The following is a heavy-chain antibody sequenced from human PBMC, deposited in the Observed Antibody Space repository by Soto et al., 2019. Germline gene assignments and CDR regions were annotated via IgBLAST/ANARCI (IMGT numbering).Heavy chain of an antibody. D-gene: IGHD4-4*01. CDR1: GYTYTSYA. V-gene: IGHV1-3*01. Sequence: QVQLVQSGAEMKKPGASVKVSCKASGYTYTSYAMHWVRQAPGQRLEWMGWINAGNGNTKYSQKFQGRVTITRDTSASTDYMELSSRRSEDTAVYFCARAAYSNYYYYMDVWGKGTTVTVAS. J-gene: IGHJ6*03. CDR2: INAGNGNT. CDR3: ARAAYSNYYYYMDV.